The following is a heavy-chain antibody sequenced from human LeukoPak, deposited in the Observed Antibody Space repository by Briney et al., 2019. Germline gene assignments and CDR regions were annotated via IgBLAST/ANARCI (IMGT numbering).Heavy chain of an antibody. CDR3: AREDGDYYYMDV. V-gene: IGHV1-69*04. CDR2: IIPILGIA. D-gene: IGHD4-17*01. CDR1: GYTFTSYG. Sequence: SVKVSCKASGYTFTSYGISWMRQAPGQGLEWMGRIIPILGIANYAQKFQGRVTITADKSTSTAYMELSSLRSEDTAVYYCAREDGDYYYMDVWGKGTTVTVSS. J-gene: IGHJ6*03.